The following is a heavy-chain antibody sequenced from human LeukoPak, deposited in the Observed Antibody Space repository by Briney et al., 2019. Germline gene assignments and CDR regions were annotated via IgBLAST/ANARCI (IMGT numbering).Heavy chain of an antibody. CDR2: IKQDGSDK. CDR3: ARDTVATTFDY. CDR1: RSALRNYC. J-gene: IGHJ4*02. D-gene: IGHD4-17*01. V-gene: IGHV3-7*04. Sequence: PGGSLRLSCAASRSALRNYCMSWVRQAPGKGLEWVANIKQDGSDKYYVDSVKGRFTISRDNAKNSLYLQMNSLRAEDTAVYYCARDTVATTFDYWGQGTVVTVSS.